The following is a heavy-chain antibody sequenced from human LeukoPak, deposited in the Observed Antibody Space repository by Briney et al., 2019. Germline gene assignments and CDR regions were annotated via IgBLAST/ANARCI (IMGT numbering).Heavy chain of an antibody. CDR3: ASYVDTAMVDY. V-gene: IGHV4-39*01. J-gene: IGHJ4*02. CDR1: GGSISSSSYY. CDR2: IYYSGST. D-gene: IGHD5-18*01. Sequence: PSETLSLTCTVSGGSISSSSYYWGWIRQPPGKGLEWIGSIYYSGSTYYNPSLKSRVTISVDTSKNQFSLKLSSVTAADTAVYYCASYVDTAMVDYWGQGTLITVSS.